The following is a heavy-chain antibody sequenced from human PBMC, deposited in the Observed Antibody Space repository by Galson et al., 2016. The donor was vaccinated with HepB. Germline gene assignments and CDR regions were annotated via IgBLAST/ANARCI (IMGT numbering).Heavy chain of an antibody. CDR1: GYTFINYY. Sequence: SVKVSCKASGYTFINYYMHWVRQAPGQGLEWMGIGNPRTGSTSYAQKFQDRVTVTRDTSKSTVYMELSRLRSEDTAVYYCARDRGANSLKGYGVDVWGQGTTVTVS. D-gene: IGHD3-10*01. CDR2: GNPRTGST. V-gene: IGHV1-46*01. CDR3: ARDRGANSLKGYGVDV. J-gene: IGHJ6*02.